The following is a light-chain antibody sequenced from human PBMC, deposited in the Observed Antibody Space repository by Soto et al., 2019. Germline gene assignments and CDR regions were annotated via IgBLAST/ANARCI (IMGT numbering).Light chain of an antibody. CDR2: DAS. Sequence: DIQMTQSPSTLSASVGDRXTMTCRASQSISSWFAWYQQKPGKAPKLLIYDASSLESGVPSRFSGSGSGTEFTLTISSLQPDDFATYYCQQYSTFPYTFGQGTKLETK. J-gene: IGKJ2*01. CDR3: QQYSTFPYT. CDR1: QSISSW. V-gene: IGKV1-5*01.